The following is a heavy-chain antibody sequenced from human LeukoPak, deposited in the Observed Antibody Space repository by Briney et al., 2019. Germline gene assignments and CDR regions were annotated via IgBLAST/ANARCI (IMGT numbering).Heavy chain of an antibody. CDR3: ARDRDYGSSDYYYYYMDV. Sequence: GGSLRLFCAASGFTFSSYAMHWVRQAPGKGLEYVSAISSNGGSTYYANSVKGRFTISRDNSKNTLYLQMGSLRAEDMAVYYCARDRDYGSSDYYYYYMDVWGKGTTVTVSS. D-gene: IGHD3-10*01. J-gene: IGHJ6*03. V-gene: IGHV3-64*01. CDR1: GFTFSSYA. CDR2: ISSNGGST.